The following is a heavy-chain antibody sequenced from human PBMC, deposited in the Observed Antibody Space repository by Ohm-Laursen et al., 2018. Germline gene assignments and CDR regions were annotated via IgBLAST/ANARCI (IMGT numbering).Heavy chain of an antibody. CDR3: ARYYYDSSGYSFDY. CDR1: GGSISSYY. J-gene: IGHJ4*02. Sequence: SETLSLTCTVSGGSISSYYWSWIRQPPGKGLEWIGYIYYSGSTNNNPSLKSRVTISVDTSKNQFSLKLSSVTAADTAVYYCARYYYDSSGYSFDYWGQGTLVTVSS. D-gene: IGHD3-22*01. CDR2: IYYSGST. V-gene: IGHV4-59*08.